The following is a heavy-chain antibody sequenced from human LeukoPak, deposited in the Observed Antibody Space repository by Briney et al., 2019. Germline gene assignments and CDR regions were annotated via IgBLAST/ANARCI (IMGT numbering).Heavy chain of an antibody. CDR2: ISAYNGNT. V-gene: IGHV1-18*01. J-gene: IGHJ3*02. CDR3: ARDLGSGSYHAFDI. Sequence: ASVKVSCKASGYTFTSYGISWVRQAPGQGLEWMGWISAYNGNTNYAQKLQGRVTTTTDTSTSTAYMELRSLRSDDTAVYYCARDLGSGSYHAFDIWGQGTMVTVSS. CDR1: GYTFTSYG. D-gene: IGHD1-26*01.